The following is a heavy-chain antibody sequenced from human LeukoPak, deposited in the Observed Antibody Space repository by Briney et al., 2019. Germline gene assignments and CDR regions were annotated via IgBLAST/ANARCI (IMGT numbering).Heavy chain of an antibody. Sequence: SETLSLTCAVYGGSFSGYYWSWIRQPPGKGLEWIGEINHSGSTNYNPSLKSRVTISVDTSKNQFSLKLSSVTAADTAVYYCARQEQSYGSGSLTGFHWGQGTLVTVSS. V-gene: IGHV4-34*01. CDR3: ARQEQSYGSGSLTGFH. CDR1: GGSFSGYY. J-gene: IGHJ4*02. D-gene: IGHD3-10*01. CDR2: INHSGST.